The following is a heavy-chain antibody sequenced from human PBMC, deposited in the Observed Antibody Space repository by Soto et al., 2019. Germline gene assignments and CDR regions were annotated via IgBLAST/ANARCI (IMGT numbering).Heavy chain of an antibody. CDR1: VGSMSSGDDY. CDR2: IYYSGST. Sequence: PSETLSLTCTVSVGSMSSGDDYWSWIRQPPGKGLEWIGYIYYSGSTYYNPSLKSRVTISVDTSKNQFSLKLSSVTAADTAVYYCARGSRLSRLRGFDYWGQGTLVTVSS. V-gene: IGHV4-30-4*01. D-gene: IGHD4-17*01. J-gene: IGHJ4*02. CDR3: ARGSRLSRLRGFDY.